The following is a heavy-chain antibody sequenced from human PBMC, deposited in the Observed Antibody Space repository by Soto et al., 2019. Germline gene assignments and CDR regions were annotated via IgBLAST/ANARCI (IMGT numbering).Heavy chain of an antibody. V-gene: IGHV1-69*01. CDR2: IIPIFGTA. Sequence: QVQLVQSGAEVKKPGSSVKVSCKASGGTFSSYAISWVRQAPGQGLEWMGGIIPIFGTANYAQKFQGRVTITADESTSTAYMELSSLSSADTAVYYCARKEGPSGSYPYGMDVWGQGTTVTVSS. D-gene: IGHD6-6*01. CDR3: ARKEGPSGSYPYGMDV. J-gene: IGHJ6*02. CDR1: GGTFSSYA.